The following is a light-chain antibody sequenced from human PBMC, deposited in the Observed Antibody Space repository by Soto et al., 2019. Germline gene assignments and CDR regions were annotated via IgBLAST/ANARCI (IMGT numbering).Light chain of an antibody. Sequence: IVLTQSPGTLSLSPGERAALSCRASQSVSNNYLAWYQQKPGQAPRLLIYGASSRATGIPDRFSGSGSGTDFTLTISRLEPEDFAVYYCQHYDSFRTFGQGTKVDI. V-gene: IGKV3-20*01. CDR2: GAS. CDR1: QSVSNNY. J-gene: IGKJ1*01. CDR3: QHYDSFRT.